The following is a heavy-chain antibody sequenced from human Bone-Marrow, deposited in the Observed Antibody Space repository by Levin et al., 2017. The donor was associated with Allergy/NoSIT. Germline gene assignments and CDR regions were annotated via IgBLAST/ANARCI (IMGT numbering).Heavy chain of an antibody. J-gene: IGHJ5*02. CDR1: GYTFTDYY. V-gene: IGHV1-2*02. D-gene: IGHD2-15*01. CDR2: INPNSGAS. Sequence: ASVKVSCKASGYTFTDYYLDWLRQAPGQGLEWMGWINPNSGASNSTEKFRGRVTMIRDTSFSTAYMEKSGQPSDDTAANYCARDRGTLGYCRGDNCYSSWFDPWGQGTLVTVSS. CDR3: ARDRGTLGYCRGDNCYSSWFDP.